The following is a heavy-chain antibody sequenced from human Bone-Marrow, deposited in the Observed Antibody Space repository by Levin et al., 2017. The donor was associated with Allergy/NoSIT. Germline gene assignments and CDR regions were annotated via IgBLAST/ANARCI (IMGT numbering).Heavy chain of an antibody. Sequence: SCAASGITVNTSYMAWVRQDPGKGLEWVSIIYSDGNTYHADSVKGRFTISRDNSKNTVDLQMNSLRAEDTAVYYCAREFYGYALYWGQGTLVTVSS. CDR3: AREFYGYALY. CDR1: GITVNTSY. CDR2: IYSDGNT. V-gene: IGHV3-53*01. D-gene: IGHD5-18*01. J-gene: IGHJ4*02.